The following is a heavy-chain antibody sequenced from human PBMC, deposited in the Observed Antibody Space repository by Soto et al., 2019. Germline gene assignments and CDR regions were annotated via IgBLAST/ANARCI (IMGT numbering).Heavy chain of an antibody. V-gene: IGHV3-11*01. Sequence: PGGSLRIACAASGFSFGDYYMNWIRQAPGKGLEWVAFISRSGNTIHYADSVRGRFAISRDDAMMSLYLQMNSLRVDDTAKYYCAXEIPPPRYNVYNSAVDVWGPGTTVTVSS. D-gene: IGHD3-10*01. CDR1: GFSFGDYY. J-gene: IGHJ6*02. CDR2: ISRSGNTI. CDR3: AXEIPPPRYNVYNSAVDV.